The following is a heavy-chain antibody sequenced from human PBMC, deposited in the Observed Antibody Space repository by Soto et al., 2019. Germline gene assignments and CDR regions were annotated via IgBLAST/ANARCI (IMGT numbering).Heavy chain of an antibody. D-gene: IGHD6-13*01. CDR2: ISYDGSNK. Sequence: QVQLVESGGGVVQPGRSLRLSCAASGFTFSSYGMHWVRQAPGKGLEWVAVISYDGSNKYYADSVKGRFTISRDNSKNTLYLQMNSLRAEDTAVYYCAKIPGEYSSSWYVYWGQGTLVTVSS. CDR1: GFTFSSYG. J-gene: IGHJ4*02. CDR3: AKIPGEYSSSWYVY. V-gene: IGHV3-30*18.